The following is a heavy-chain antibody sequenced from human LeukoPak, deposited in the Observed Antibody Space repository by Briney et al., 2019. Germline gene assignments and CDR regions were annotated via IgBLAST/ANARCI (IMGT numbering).Heavy chain of an antibody. J-gene: IGHJ4*02. CDR2: INHSGST. Sequence: SETLSLTCAVYGGSFSGYYWSWIRQPPGKGLEWIGEINHSGSTNYNPSLKSRVTISVDTSKSQFSLKLSSVTAADTAVYYCARGRYSGSYYYWGQGTLVTVSS. V-gene: IGHV4-34*01. CDR3: ARGRYSGSYYY. D-gene: IGHD1-26*01. CDR1: GGSFSGYY.